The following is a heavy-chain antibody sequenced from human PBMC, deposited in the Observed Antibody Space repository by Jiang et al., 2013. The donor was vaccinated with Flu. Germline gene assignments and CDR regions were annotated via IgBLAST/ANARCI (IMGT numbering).Heavy chain of an antibody. V-gene: IGHV5-51*01. J-gene: IGHJ4*02. D-gene: IGHD2/OR15-2a*01. CDR1: GYDFITYW. Sequence: SLKISCRGSGYDFITYWIGWVRQMPGKGLEWMGIIYPGDSDTRYSPSFQGQVIISVDKSISTAYLQWNSLKASDSAMYYCARLGGVKNTSEGDWGQGTLVTVSS. CDR3: ARLGGVKNTSEGD. CDR2: IYPGDSDT.